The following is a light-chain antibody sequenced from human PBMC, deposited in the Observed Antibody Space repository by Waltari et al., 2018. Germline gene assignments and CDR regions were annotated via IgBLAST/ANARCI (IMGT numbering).Light chain of an antibody. Sequence: DIVLTQSPGPLSLSPGERATLSRRASQSLSNSYLAWYEQKPGQAPRLLIYGASSRATGIPDRFSGSGSGTDFTLTISRLEPEDFAVYYCQQYGSSPLTFGPGTKVDIK. CDR3: QQYGSSPLT. J-gene: IGKJ3*01. CDR1: QSLSNSY. CDR2: GAS. V-gene: IGKV3-20*01.